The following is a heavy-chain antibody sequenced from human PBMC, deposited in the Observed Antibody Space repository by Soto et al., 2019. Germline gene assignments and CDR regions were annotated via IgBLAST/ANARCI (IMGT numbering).Heavy chain of an antibody. CDR3: ARGGSHFDY. V-gene: IGHV3-64*01. J-gene: IGHJ4*02. D-gene: IGHD2-15*01. CDR2: ISSNGGST. Sequence: EVQLVESGGGLVQPGGSLRLSCAASGFTFSSYAMHWVRQAPGKGLEYVSAISSNGGSTYYANSVKGRFTIYRDNSKNTLYLQMGSRRAEDMAVYYCARGGSHFDYWGQGTLVTVSS. CDR1: GFTFSSYA.